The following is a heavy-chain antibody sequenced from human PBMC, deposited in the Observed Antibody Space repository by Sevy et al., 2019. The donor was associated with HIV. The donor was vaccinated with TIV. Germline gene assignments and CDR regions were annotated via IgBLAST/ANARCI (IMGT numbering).Heavy chain of an antibody. J-gene: IGHJ6*02. D-gene: IGHD3-16*01. CDR2: IWYDGSNK. V-gene: IGHV3-33*01. CDR1: GFTFSNYG. CDR3: ARDKLQTTGSLGDYDYGLDV. Sequence: GGSLRLSCAGSGFTFSNYGMHWVRQAPGKGLEWVAIIWYDGSNKYYTESVKGRFTISRDNSKNMLYLQMNGLRAEDTAVYYCARDKLQTTGSLGDYDYGLDVWGQGTRVTVSS.